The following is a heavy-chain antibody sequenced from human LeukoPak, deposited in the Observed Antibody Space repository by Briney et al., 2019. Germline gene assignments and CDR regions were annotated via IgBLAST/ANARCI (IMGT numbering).Heavy chain of an antibody. V-gene: IGHV3-23*01. J-gene: IGHJ4*02. D-gene: IGHD3-10*01. CDR1: GFTFNSYA. Sequence: GGSLRLSCAASGFTFNSYAMSWVRQAPGKGLEWVSVISGSGGTTYYADSVKGRFTISRDNSKNTLYLHMNSLRGEDTAVYYCAKRYYGSATYYAFDYWGQGTLVTVSS. CDR2: ISGSGGTT. CDR3: AKRYYGSATYYAFDY.